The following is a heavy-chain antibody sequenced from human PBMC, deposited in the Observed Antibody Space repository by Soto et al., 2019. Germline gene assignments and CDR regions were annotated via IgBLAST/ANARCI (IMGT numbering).Heavy chain of an antibody. J-gene: IGHJ6*02. CDR1: GGSFSGYS. V-gene: IGHV4-34*01. Sequence: SETLSLTCAVYGGSFSGYSWTWIRQSPEKGLEWIGQINDAGSAIYTPSLRNRVAISVGTSKNQFSLKLSSVTAADTAVYYCGRLYGYYYDPLEVWGQGTTVTVSS. D-gene: IGHD3-22*01. CDR2: INDAGSA. CDR3: GRLYGYYYDPLEV.